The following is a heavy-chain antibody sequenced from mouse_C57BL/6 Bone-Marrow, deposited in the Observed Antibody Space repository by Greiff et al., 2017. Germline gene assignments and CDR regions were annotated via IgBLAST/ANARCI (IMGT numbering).Heavy chain of an antibody. V-gene: IGHV5-4*03. Sequence: EVKLVESGGGLVKPGGSLKLSCAASGFTFSSYAMSWVRQTPEKRLEWVATISDGGSYTYYPDNVKGRFTISRDNAKNNLYLQRSHLKSEDTAMYYCARIYYYGSSYVLHYYFDYWGQGTTLTVSS. CDR3: ARIYYYGSSYVLHYYFDY. J-gene: IGHJ2*01. CDR2: ISDGGSYT. D-gene: IGHD1-1*01. CDR1: GFTFSSYA.